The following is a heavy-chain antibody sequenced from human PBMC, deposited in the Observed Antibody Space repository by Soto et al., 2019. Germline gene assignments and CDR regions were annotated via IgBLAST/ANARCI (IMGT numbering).Heavy chain of an antibody. CDR1: GFTFSSYA. J-gene: IGHJ5*02. CDR3: ASGHFDWYNRWFDP. V-gene: IGHV3-30-3*01. D-gene: IGHD3-9*01. CDR2: ISYDGSNK. Sequence: PGGSLRLSCAASGFTFSSYAMHWVRQAPGKGLEWVAVISYDGSNKYYADSVKGRFTISRDNSKNTLYLQMNSLRAEDTAVYYCASGHFDWYNRWFDPWGQGTLVTVSS.